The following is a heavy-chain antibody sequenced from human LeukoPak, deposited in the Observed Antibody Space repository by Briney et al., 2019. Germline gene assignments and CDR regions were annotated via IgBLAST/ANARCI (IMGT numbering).Heavy chain of an antibody. D-gene: IGHD1-7*01. CDR2: IKQDGSEK. CDR3: ARTGGGITGTTDY. CDR1: GFTFSSYA. V-gene: IGHV3-7*01. Sequence: GGSLRLSCAASGFTFSSYAMSWVRQAPGKGLEWVANIKQDGSEKYYVDSVKGRFTISRDNAKNSLYLQMNSLRAEDTAVYYCARTGGGITGTTDYWGQGTLVTVSS. J-gene: IGHJ4*02.